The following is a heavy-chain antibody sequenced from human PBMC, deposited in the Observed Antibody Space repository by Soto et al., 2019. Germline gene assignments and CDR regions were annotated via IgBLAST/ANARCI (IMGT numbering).Heavy chain of an antibody. CDR1: GFTFTSSA. Sequence: SVKVSCKASGFTFTSSAVQWVRQARGQRLEWIGWIVVGSGNTNYAQKFQERVTITRDMSTSTAYMELSSLRSEDTAVYYCATSGDCYSYYFDYWGQGTLVTVSS. CDR2: IVVGSGNT. J-gene: IGHJ4*02. D-gene: IGHD2-21*02. V-gene: IGHV1-58*01. CDR3: ATSGDCYSYYFDY.